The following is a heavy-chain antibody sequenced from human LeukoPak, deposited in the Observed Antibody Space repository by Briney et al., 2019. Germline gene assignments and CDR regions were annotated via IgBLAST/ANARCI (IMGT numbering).Heavy chain of an antibody. CDR2: ISGAGDRT. J-gene: IGHJ4*02. V-gene: IGHV3-23*01. D-gene: IGHD2-8*02. Sequence: AGGSLRLSCAGSGLTFSRYDVSWVRQAPGKGLEWVSGISGAGDRTYYADSVKGRFTISRDNSKNTLYLQMNSLRAEDTALYYCARVSWHETGGYWGQGTLVTVSS. CDR3: ARVSWHETGGY. CDR1: GLTFSRYD.